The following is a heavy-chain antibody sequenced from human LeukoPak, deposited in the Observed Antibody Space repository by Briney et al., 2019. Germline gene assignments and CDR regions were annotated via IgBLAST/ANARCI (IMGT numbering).Heavy chain of an antibody. CDR2: IYSGGST. CDR1: GFTVSSNY. J-gene: IGHJ3*02. Sequence: PGGSLRLSCAASGFTVSSNYMSWVRQAPGKGLEWVSVIYSGGSTYYADSVKGRFTFSRDNSKNTLYLQRNSLRAEDTAVYYCARPGPDAFDIWGQGTMVTVSS. V-gene: IGHV3-66*04. CDR3: ARPGPDAFDI.